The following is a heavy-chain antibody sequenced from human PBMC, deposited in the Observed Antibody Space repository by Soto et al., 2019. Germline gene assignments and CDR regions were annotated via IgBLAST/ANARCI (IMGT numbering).Heavy chain of an antibody. CDR1: GGSISSGDYY. CDR2: IYYSGST. J-gene: IGHJ5*02. CDR3: ARGDVYGSGSWWFDP. V-gene: IGHV4-61*08. Sequence: PSETLSLTCTVSGGSISSGDYYWSWIRQPPGKGLEWIGYIYYSGSTNYNPSLKSRVTISVDTSKNQFSLKLISVTAADTAVYYCARGDVYGSGSWWFDPWGQGTLVTVSS. D-gene: IGHD3-10*01.